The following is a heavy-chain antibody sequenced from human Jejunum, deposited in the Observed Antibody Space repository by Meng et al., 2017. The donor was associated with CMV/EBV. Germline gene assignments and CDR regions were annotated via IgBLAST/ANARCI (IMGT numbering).Heavy chain of an antibody. V-gene: IGHV4-59*01. D-gene: IGHD3-10*01. J-gene: IGHJ4*01. CDR1: GGSMFNYY. CDR3: ATRDFYGSGFDY. CDR2: IYYSGST. Sequence: QVQLQESGPGLVKSSQTLSRTCTVSGGSMFNYYWSWIRQPPGKGPEWIGYIYYSGSTNYNPSLESRVTISIDTSKNQFSLKVNSVTAADTAVYYCATRDFYGSGFDYWGHGTLVTVSS.